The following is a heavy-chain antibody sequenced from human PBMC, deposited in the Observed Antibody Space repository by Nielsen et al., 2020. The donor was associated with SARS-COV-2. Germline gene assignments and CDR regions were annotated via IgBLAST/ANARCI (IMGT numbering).Heavy chain of an antibody. D-gene: IGHD6-6*01. CDR1: GFTFGSYS. CDR2: ISSSSSTI. J-gene: IGHJ4*02. CDR3: ARDPPKYSSSSEGDFDY. Sequence: GESLKISCAASGFTFGSYSMNWVRQAPGKGLEWVSYISSSSSTIYYADSVKGRFTISRDNAKNSLYLQMNSLRDEDTAVYYCARDPPKYSSSSEGDFDYWGQGTLVTVSS. V-gene: IGHV3-48*02.